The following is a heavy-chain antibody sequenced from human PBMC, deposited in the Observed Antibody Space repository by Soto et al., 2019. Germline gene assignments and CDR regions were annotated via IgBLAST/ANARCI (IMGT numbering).Heavy chain of an antibody. CDR2: VIPILGVV. Sequence: QVQVVQSGAEVKKPGSSVKVPCKASGGYYRSYTITWVRQAPGQGLEWMGRVIPILGVVNYAQKFQGKVTFTADNSTSTAYMELSSLRSDDTAVYYCARESVGDYPLLDYWGQGTLVTVSS. D-gene: IGHD4-17*01. J-gene: IGHJ4*01. CDR1: GGYYRSYT. CDR3: ARESVGDYPLLDY. V-gene: IGHV1-69*08.